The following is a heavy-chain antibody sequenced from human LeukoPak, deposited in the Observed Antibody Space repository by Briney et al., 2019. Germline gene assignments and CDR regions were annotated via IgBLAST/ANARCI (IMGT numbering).Heavy chain of an antibody. D-gene: IGHD6-13*01. J-gene: IGHJ4*02. CDR1: GFTFRNYG. CDR2: VNSDGSTT. CDR3: ARGYYSSSRFDS. Sequence: GGPLRLSCAASGFTFRNYGMHWVRQAPGKGLVWVSRVNSDGSTTNYADSVKGRFTISRDNAENTLYMRMNSLRPEDTAVYYCARGYYSSSRFDSWGQGTLVTVSS. V-gene: IGHV3-74*01.